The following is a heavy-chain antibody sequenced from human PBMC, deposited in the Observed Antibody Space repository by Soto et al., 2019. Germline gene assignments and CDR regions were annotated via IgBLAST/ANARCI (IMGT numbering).Heavy chain of an antibody. J-gene: IGHJ6*02. CDR3: AKEVWSGPMGV. V-gene: IGHV3-30*18. D-gene: IGHD3-3*01. Sequence: QVQLVESGGGVVQPGRSLRLSCAASGFTFSSYGMHWVRQAPGKGLEWVAVISYDGSNKNYADSVKGRFTISRDNSKNTQYLQMTSLRAEDKAVYYCAKEVWSGPMGVWGQGTTVTVSS. CDR1: GFTFSSYG. CDR2: ISYDGSNK.